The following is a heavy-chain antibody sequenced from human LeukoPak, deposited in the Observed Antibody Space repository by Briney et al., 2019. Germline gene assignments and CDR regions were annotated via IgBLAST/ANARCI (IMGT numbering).Heavy chain of an antibody. J-gene: IGHJ6*03. CDR2: ISSSSSTK. Sequence: GGSLRLSCAASVFTFSSYSMNWVRQAPGKGLEGVSYISSSSSTKSYADSVKGRFTISRDNAKNSLYLQMNSLRADDTAVYYCARVSGYTTSGGYYFYMDVWGKGTTVTVSS. CDR1: VFTFSSYS. CDR3: ARVSGYTTSGGYYFYMDV. D-gene: IGHD6-13*01. V-gene: IGHV3-48*01.